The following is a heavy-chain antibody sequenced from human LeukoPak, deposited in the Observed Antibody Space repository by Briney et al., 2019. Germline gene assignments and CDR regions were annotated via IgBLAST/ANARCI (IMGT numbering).Heavy chain of an antibody. J-gene: IGHJ4*02. CDR3: ARGDQQLGTIFDY. D-gene: IGHD6-13*01. V-gene: IGHV4-61*02. CDR2: IYTSGST. Sequence: SQTLSLTCTVSGGSISSGSYYWSWIRQPAGKGLEWIGRIYTSGSTNYNPSLKSRVTISVDTSKNQFSLKLSSVTAADTAVYYCARGDQQLGTIFDYWGQGTLVTVSS. CDR1: GGSISSGSYY.